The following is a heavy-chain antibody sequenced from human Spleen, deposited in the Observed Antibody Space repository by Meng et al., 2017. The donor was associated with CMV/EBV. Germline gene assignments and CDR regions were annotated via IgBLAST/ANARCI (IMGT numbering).Heavy chain of an antibody. Sequence: ASAKVSCKVSGYTFTSYYIHWVRQVAGQGREWRGVINPSGGAKRYAQKFQSRVTITRDTSTNTVHMELSSLRSADTAAYYCARVSSSGWEILDFDHWGQGTQVTVSS. J-gene: IGHJ4*02. CDR1: GYTFTSYY. V-gene: IGHV1-46*01. D-gene: IGHD6-19*01. CDR2: INPSGGAK. CDR3: ARVSSSGWEILDFDH.